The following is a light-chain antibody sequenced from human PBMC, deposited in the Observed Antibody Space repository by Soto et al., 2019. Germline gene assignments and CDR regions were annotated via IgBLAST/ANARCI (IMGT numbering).Light chain of an antibody. CDR2: EVS. V-gene: IGLV2-23*02. CDR1: TSDVGSYDL. Sequence: QSVLTQPASVSGSPGQSTTISCTGTTSDVGSYDLVSWYQHHPGKAPKLLIYEVSKRPSGVSDRFSGSKSGNTASLTISGLQTEDEADYYCCSFAGSSNLYVFGTGTKVTVL. CDR3: CSFAGSSNLYV. J-gene: IGLJ1*01.